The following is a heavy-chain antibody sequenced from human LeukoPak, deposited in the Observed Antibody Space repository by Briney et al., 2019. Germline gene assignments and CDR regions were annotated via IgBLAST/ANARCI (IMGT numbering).Heavy chain of an antibody. CDR1: GFTFSSYA. V-gene: IGHV3-49*04. D-gene: IGHD3-22*01. CDR2: IRSKAYGGTT. CDR3: IFPDYYDSSGYYGHY. J-gene: IGHJ4*02. Sequence: GGSLRLSCAASGFTFSSYAMSWVRQAPGKGLEWVGFIRSKAYGGTTEYAASVKGRFTISRDDSKSIAYLQMNSLKTEDTAVYYCIFPDYYDSSGYYGHYWGQGTLVTVSS.